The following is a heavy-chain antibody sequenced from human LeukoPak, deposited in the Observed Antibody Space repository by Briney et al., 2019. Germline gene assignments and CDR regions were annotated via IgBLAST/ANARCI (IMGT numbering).Heavy chain of an antibody. CDR1: GFTFSSYW. V-gene: IGHV3-53*01. J-gene: IGHJ6*03. Sequence: GGSLRLSCAGSGFTFSSYWMSWVRQAPGKGLEWVSVIYSGGSTYYADSVKGRFTISRDNSKNTLYLQMNSLRAEDTAVYYCARDRSYYYYMDVWGKGTTVTVSS. CDR3: ARDRSYYYYMDV. CDR2: IYSGGST.